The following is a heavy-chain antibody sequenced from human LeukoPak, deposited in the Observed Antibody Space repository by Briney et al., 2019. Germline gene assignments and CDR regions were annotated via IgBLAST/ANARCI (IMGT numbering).Heavy chain of an antibody. CDR3: ARDSGYFDWLSGFDY. V-gene: IGHV3-30*02. D-gene: IGHD3-9*01. Sequence: PGGSLRLSCAASGFTFSSYGMHWVRQAPGKGLEWVAFIRYDGSNKYYADSVKGRFTISRDNSKNTLYLQMNSLRAEDTAVYYCARDSGYFDWLSGFDYWGQGTLVTVSS. J-gene: IGHJ4*02. CDR2: IRYDGSNK. CDR1: GFTFSSYG.